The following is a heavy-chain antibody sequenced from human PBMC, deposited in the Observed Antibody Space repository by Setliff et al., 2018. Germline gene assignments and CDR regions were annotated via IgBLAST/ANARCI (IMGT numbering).Heavy chain of an antibody. V-gene: IGHV3-73*01. J-gene: IGHJ5*02. CDR1: GFTFSGAA. Sequence: PGGSLRLSCAASGFTFSGAAIHWVRQATGKGLEWVGHIRSNADKYATEYGASAKGRFIISRDDSKKTAYLQMSSLKVEDTAMYYCILPCTSGWHNWLDPWGQGTLVTVSS. CDR2: IRSNADKYAT. CDR3: ILPCTSGWHNWLDP. D-gene: IGHD6-19*01.